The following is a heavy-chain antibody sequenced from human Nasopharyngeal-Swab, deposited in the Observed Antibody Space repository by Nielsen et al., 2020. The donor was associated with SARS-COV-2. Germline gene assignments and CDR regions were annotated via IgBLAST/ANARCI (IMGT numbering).Heavy chain of an antibody. V-gene: IGHV2-70*04. CDR1: GFSLSTSGMR. D-gene: IGHD3-10*01. J-gene: IGHJ5*02. CDR2: IDWDDDK. CDR3: ARIRGDHKKRGWFDP. Sequence: SGPTLVKPTQTLTLTCTFSGFSLSTSGMRVSWIRQPPGKALEWLARIDWDDDKFYSTSLKTRLTISKDTSKNQVVLTMTNMDPVNTATYYCARIRGDHKKRGWFDPWGQGTLVTVSS.